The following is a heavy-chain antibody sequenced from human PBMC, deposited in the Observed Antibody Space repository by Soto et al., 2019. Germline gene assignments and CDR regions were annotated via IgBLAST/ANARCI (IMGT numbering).Heavy chain of an antibody. CDR1: GFTFSSYA. CDR3: ARRGSGSYCDY. J-gene: IGHJ4*02. CDR2: ISGSGGST. Sequence: EVQLLESGGGLVQPGGSLRLSCAASGFTFSSYAMRWVRQAPGKGLEWVSAISGSGGSTYYADSVKGRFTISRDNSKNTLYLQMNSLRADDTAVYYCARRGSGSYCDYWGQGTLVTVSS. D-gene: IGHD1-26*01. V-gene: IGHV3-23*01.